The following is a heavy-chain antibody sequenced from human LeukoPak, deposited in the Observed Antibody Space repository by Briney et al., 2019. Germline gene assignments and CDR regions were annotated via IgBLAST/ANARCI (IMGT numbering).Heavy chain of an antibody. CDR3: VKDMDSSSGPGFDY. CDR1: GFTFSSYA. CDR2: ISGSGGST. J-gene: IGHJ4*02. V-gene: IGHV3-23*01. D-gene: IGHD6-13*01. Sequence: GGSLRLSCAASGFTFSSYAMSWVRQAPGKGLEWVSAISGSGGSTYYADSGKGRFTISRDNSKNTLYLQMNSLRAEDTAVYYCVKDMDSSSGPGFDYWGQGTLVTVSS.